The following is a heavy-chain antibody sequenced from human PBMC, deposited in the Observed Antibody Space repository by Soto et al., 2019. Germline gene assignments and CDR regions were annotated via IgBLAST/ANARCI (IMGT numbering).Heavy chain of an antibody. D-gene: IGHD3-10*01. CDR1: GYSFTSYW. CDR2: IGPSDSYT. Sequence: GESLKISCKGSGYSFTSYWISWVRQMPGKGLEWMGRIGPSDSYTNYSPSFQGHVTISADKSISTAYLQWSSLKASDTAMYYCARDRPQGEAPLYGMDVWGQGTTVTVSS. V-gene: IGHV5-10-1*01. J-gene: IGHJ6*02. CDR3: ARDRPQGEAPLYGMDV.